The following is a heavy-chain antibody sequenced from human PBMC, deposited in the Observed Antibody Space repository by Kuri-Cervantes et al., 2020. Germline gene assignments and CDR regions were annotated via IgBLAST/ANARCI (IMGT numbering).Heavy chain of an antibody. D-gene: IGHD2-21*02. CDR2: IKAKSGGT. CDR1: GHTFTDYY. Sequence: ASVKVTCKTTGHTFTDYYIHWVRQSPGQGLEWMGRIKAKSGGTNYAQKLQGRVTMTTDTSTRTAYMELRSLRSDDTAVYYCARGQYCGGDCYRFDYWGQGTRGTVSS. V-gene: IGHV1-2*06. CDR3: ARGQYCGGDCYRFDY. J-gene: IGHJ4*02.